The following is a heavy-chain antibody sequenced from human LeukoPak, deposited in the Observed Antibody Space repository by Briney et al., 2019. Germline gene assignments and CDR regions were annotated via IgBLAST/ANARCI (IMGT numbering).Heavy chain of an antibody. D-gene: IGHD1-26*01. CDR3: AKDGTSGSYYGMDY. Sequence: GGSLRLSCAASGFSISHYYMTWVRRTPGKGLDWVSVIYTGGGTNYGDSVKGRFTISRDNSKNTLYLQMNSLRAEDTAVYYCAKDGTSGSYYGMDYWGQGTLVTVSS. CDR2: IYTGGGT. J-gene: IGHJ4*02. CDR1: GFSISHYY. V-gene: IGHV3-53*01.